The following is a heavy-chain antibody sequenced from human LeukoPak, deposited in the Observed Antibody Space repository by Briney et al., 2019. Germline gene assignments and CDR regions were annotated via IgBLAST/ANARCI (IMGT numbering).Heavy chain of an antibody. CDR1: GGTFSSYA. D-gene: IGHD3-22*01. CDR3: ARDSFGYYYDSSGHSGWFDP. CDR2: LIPIFGTA. V-gene: IGHV1-69*05. J-gene: IGHJ5*02. Sequence: SVKVSCKASGGTFSSYAISWVRQAPGQGLEWMGGLIPIFGTANYAQKFQGRVTITTDESTSTAYMELSSLRSEDTAVYYCARDSFGYYYDSSGHSGWFDPWGQGTLVTVSS.